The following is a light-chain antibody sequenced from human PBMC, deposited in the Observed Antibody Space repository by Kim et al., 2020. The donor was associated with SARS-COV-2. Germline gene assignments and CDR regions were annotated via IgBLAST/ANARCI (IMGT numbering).Light chain of an antibody. CDR1: QSVSSSY. V-gene: IGKV3-20*01. CDR3: QQYGSSPIT. J-gene: IGKJ5*01. CDR2: GAS. Sequence: EIVLTQSPATLSLSPGERATLSCRASQSVSSSYLAWYQQKPGQAPRLLIYGASSRATGIPDRFSGSGSGTDFTLTISRLEPEDFAMYYCQQYGSSPITFGQGTRREIK.